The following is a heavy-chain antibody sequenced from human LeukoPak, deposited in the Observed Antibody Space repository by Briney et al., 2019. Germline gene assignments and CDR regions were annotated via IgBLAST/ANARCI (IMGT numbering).Heavy chain of an antibody. J-gene: IGHJ3*02. CDR1: GFTFSSYG. V-gene: IGHV3-23*01. Sequence: GGSLRPSCAASGFTFSSYGMSWVRQAPGKGLEWVSAISGSGGSTYYADSVKGRFTISRDNSKNTLYLQMNSLRAEDTAVYYCAKDLQFFREWLVVGGAFDIWGQGTMVTVSS. D-gene: IGHD6-19*01. CDR2: ISGSGGST. CDR3: AKDLQFFREWLVVGGAFDI.